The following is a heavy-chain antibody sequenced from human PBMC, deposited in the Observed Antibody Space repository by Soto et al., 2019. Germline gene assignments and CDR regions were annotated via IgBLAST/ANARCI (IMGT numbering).Heavy chain of an antibody. CDR3: ARSTYYYDISGYYYNWFDP. CDR2: IYYSGST. V-gene: IGHV4-59*01. J-gene: IGHJ5*02. CDR1: GGSLSSYY. Sequence: PSETLSLTCTVSGGSLSSYYWTWIRQPPGKGLEWIGYIYYSGSTNYNPSLNSRVTISVDTSKNHFSLELSSVTAADTAVYYCARSTYYYDISGYYYNWFDPWGQGTLVTVSS. D-gene: IGHD3-22*01.